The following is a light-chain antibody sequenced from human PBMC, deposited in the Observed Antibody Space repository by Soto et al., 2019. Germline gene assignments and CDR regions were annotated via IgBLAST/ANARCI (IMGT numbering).Light chain of an antibody. J-gene: IGKJ1*01. Sequence: EIVFTQSPGILSLSPGERATLSCRASQSVSNDFLAWYQQKPGRAPRLLIYGASTRATDVPDRFSGSGSGVDFTLTISRLEPEDFAVYYCQQYGSSPPRTFGQGTKV. CDR2: GAS. V-gene: IGKV3-20*01. CDR3: QQYGSSPPRT. CDR1: QSVSNDF.